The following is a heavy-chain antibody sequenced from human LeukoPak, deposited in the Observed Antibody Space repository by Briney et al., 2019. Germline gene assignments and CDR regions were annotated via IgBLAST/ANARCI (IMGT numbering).Heavy chain of an antibody. Sequence: GASVKVSCKASGYTFTSYAMHGVRQAPGQRLEWMGWINAGNGNTKYSQKFQGRVTITRDTSASTAYMELRSLRSDDTAVYYCARAPLVFGVVIYAFDIWGQGTMVTVSS. CDR1: GYTFTSYA. CDR2: INAGNGNT. J-gene: IGHJ3*02. D-gene: IGHD3-3*01. V-gene: IGHV1-3*01. CDR3: ARAPLVFGVVIYAFDI.